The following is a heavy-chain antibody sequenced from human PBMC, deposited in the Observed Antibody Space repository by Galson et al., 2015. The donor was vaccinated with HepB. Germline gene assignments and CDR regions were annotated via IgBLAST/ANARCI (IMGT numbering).Heavy chain of an antibody. CDR2: ISSGGDVT. D-gene: IGHD3-10*01. CDR3: VRRDGVGSVDS. J-gene: IGHJ4*02. CDR1: GFTFSSHT. Sequence: SLRLSCAASGFTFSSHTMNWVRQAPGKGLEWISDISSGGDVTYYADSVKGRFTISRDNAKNSLYLQMNSLRVEDTAMYYCVRRDGVGSVDSWGRGTLVTVSS. V-gene: IGHV3-21*05.